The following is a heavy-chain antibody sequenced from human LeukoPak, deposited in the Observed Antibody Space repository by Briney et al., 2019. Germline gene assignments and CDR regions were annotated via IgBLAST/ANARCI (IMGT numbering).Heavy chain of an antibody. CDR3: AKDMRSGGSCYSAADY. D-gene: IGHD2-15*01. CDR2: ISWNSGSI. Sequence: PGGSLRLSCAASGFTFDDYAMHWVRQAPGKGLEWVSGISWNSGSIGYADSVKGRFTISRDNAKNSLYLQMNSLRAEDTALYYCAKDMRSGGSCYSAADYWGQGNLVTVSS. V-gene: IGHV3-9*01. J-gene: IGHJ4*02. CDR1: GFTFDDYA.